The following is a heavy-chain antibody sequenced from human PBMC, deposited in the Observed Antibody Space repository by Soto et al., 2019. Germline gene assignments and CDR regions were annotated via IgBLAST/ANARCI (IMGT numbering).Heavy chain of an antibody. CDR1: GFTFSSYS. Sequence: EVQLVESGGGLVQPGGSLRLSCAASGFTFSSYSMNWVRQAPGKGLEWVSYISSSSSTIYYADSVKGRFTISRDNAKNSLYLQMNSLRAEDTAVYYCARDRGDLYCYYYMDVWGKGTTVTVSS. CDR2: ISSSSSTI. J-gene: IGHJ6*03. D-gene: IGHD2-21*02. V-gene: IGHV3-48*01. CDR3: ARDRGDLYCYYYMDV.